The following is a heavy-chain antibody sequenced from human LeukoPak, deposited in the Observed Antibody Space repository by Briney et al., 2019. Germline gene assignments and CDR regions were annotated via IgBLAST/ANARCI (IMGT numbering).Heavy chain of an antibody. D-gene: IGHD6-13*01. CDR1: GFTFSSYS. V-gene: IGHV3-9*01. J-gene: IGHJ1*01. Sequence: PGGSLRLSCAASGFTFSSYSMNWVRQAPGKGLEWVSGISWNSGSVGYADSVKGRFTISRDNAKNSLYLQMNSLRAEDTALYYCAKTYSSSLSAEYFQHWGQGTLVTVSS. CDR2: ISWNSGSV. CDR3: AKTYSSSLSAEYFQH.